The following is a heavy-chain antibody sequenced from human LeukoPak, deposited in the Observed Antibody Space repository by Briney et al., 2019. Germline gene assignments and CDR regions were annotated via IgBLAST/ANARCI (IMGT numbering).Heavy chain of an antibody. CDR1: GFTVSNNY. CDR2: FYSGGNT. V-gene: IGHV3-53*01. D-gene: IGHD6-19*01. CDR3: AKLPSSGWLDY. J-gene: IGHJ4*02. Sequence: GGSLRLSSVVSGFTVSNNYMSWVRQAPGKGLEWVSAFYSGGNTYYAGSVKGRFIISRDSSKNTLYLQMNNLRPEDTAMYYCAKLPSSGWLDYWGQGTLVTVSS.